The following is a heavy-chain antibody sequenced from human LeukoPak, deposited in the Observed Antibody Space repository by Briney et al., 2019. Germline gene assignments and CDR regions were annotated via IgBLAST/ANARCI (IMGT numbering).Heavy chain of an antibody. D-gene: IGHD3-10*01. CDR1: GFTFSTYA. CDR2: ISGSGGST. V-gene: IGHV3-23*01. CDR3: AKDPYHSRYYGSGPFDP. Sequence: GGSLRLSCVASGFTFSTYAMSWVRQAPGKGLEWVSAISGSGGSTYYADSVKGRFTISRDNSKNTLYLQMNSLRAEDTAVYYCAKDPYHSRYYGSGPFDPWGQGTLVTVSS. J-gene: IGHJ5*02.